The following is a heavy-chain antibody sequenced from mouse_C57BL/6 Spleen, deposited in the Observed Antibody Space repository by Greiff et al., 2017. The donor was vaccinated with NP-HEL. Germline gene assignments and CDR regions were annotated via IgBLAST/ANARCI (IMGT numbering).Heavy chain of an antibody. CDR2: IHPNSGST. CDR3: ARWGGPYYFDY. Sequence: VQLQQSGAELVKPGASVKLSCKASGYTFTSYWMHWVKQRPGQGLEWIGMIHPNSGSTNYNEKFKSKATLTVDKSSSTAYMQLSSLTSEDSAVYYCARWGGPYYFDYWGQGTTLTVSS. CDR1: GYTFTSYW. J-gene: IGHJ2*01. V-gene: IGHV1-64*01.